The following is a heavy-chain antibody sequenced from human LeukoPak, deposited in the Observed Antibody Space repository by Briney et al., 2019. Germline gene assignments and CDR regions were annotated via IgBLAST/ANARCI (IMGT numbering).Heavy chain of an antibody. CDR2: IYHSGST. V-gene: IGHV4-30-2*01. CDR3: ARIGPDPTVPAAIGAFDI. J-gene: IGHJ3*02. Sequence: PSETLSLTCAVSGGSISSGGYSWSWIRQPPGKGLEWIGYIYHSGSTYYNPSLKSRVTISVDRSKNQFSLKLSSVTAADTAVYYCARIGPDPTVPAAIGAFDIWGQGTMVTVSS. CDR1: GGSISSGGYS. D-gene: IGHD2-2*02.